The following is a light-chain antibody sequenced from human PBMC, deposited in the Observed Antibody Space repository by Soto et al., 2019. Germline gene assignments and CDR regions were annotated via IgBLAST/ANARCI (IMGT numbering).Light chain of an antibody. Sequence: QSALTQPASVSGSPGQSITISCTVTSSDVGSYHYVSWFQQHPGKAPKLIIFEVSDRPSGVSTRFSGSKSGDTASLTISGLQADDEADYYCSSYTSGRDVYVFGGGTRSPS. CDR1: SSDVGSYHY. J-gene: IGLJ1*01. V-gene: IGLV2-14*01. CDR3: SSYTSGRDVYV. CDR2: EVS.